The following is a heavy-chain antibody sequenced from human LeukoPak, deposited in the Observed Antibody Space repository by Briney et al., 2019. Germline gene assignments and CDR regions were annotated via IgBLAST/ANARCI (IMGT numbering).Heavy chain of an antibody. Sequence: GGSLGLSCAASGFTFSSYAMSWVRQAPGKGLEWVSAISGSGGSTYYADSVKGRFTISRDNSKNTLYLQMNSLRAEDTAVYYCAKGTGDGFKGDVWGQGTTVTVSS. V-gene: IGHV3-23*01. CDR3: AKGTGDGFKGDV. CDR2: ISGSGGST. J-gene: IGHJ6*02. CDR1: GFTFSSYA. D-gene: IGHD3-16*01.